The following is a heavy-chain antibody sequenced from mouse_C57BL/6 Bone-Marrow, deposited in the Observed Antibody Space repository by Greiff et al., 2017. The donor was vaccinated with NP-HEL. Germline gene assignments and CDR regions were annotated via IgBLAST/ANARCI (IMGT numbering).Heavy chain of an antibody. CDR2: IYPSDSET. CDR3: ARLGLLQGY. Sequence: VQLQQPGAELVRPGSSVKLSCKASGYTFTSYWMDWVKQRPGQGLEWIGNIYPSDSETHYNQKFKDKATLTVDKSSSTAYMQLSSLTSEDSAVYYCARLGLLQGYWGQGTTLTVSS. D-gene: IGHD2-3*01. J-gene: IGHJ2*01. V-gene: IGHV1-61*01. CDR1: GYTFTSYW.